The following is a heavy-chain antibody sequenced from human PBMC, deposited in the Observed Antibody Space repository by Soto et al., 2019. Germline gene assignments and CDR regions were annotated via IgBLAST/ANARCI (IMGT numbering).Heavy chain of an antibody. CDR3: AREVYYDGWSGFNTHPYYFDD. CDR2: ISDDGSKE. V-gene: IGHV3-30-3*01. J-gene: IGHJ4*02. Sequence: GGSLRLSCAASEFSFNIYTMHWVRQAPGKGLEWVAVISDDGSKEYYADSVKGRFTISRDNSKNTLYLQMNSLRAEDTAVYYCAREVYYDGWSGFNTHPYYFDDWGQGTLVTVSS. D-gene: IGHD3-3*01. CDR1: EFSFNIYT.